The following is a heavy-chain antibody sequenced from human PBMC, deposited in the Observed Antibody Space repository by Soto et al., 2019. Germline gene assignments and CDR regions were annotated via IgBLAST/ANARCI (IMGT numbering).Heavy chain of an antibody. D-gene: IGHD6-6*01. CDR1: AGTFSSYA. CDR3: ARDRDSSSKNNWFDP. CDR2: IIPIFGTA. Sequence: QVQLVQSGAEVKKPGSSVKVSCKASAGTFSSYAISWVRQAPGQGLEWMGGIIPIFGTANYAQKFQGRVTITADESTSTAYMELSSLRSEDTAVYYCARDRDSSSKNNWFDPWGQGTLVTVSS. J-gene: IGHJ5*02. V-gene: IGHV1-69*12.